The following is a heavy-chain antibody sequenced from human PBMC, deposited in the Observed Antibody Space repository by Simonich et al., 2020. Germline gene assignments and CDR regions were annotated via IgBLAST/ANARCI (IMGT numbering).Heavy chain of an antibody. CDR3: ARGIVGASGAFDI. CDR1: GFTFSSYS. D-gene: IGHD1-26*01. J-gene: IGHJ3*02. V-gene: IGHV3-21*01. CDR2: ISSSSIYI. Sequence: EVQLVESGGGLVKPGGSLRLTCAASGFTFSSYSMNWVRQAPGRGYEWVSSISSSSIYIYYADSVKGRFTISRDNAKNSLYLQMNSLRAEDTAVYYCARGIVGASGAFDIWGQGTMVTVSS.